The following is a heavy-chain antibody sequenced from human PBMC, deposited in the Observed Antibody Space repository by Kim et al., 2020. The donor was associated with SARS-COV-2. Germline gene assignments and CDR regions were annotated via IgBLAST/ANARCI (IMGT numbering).Heavy chain of an antibody. Sequence: TYCSDCVRGRLPITRDSAETTLYLQVNTLRAEDTAVYYCARALNGYYFDYWGQGTLVTVSS. CDR3: ARALNGYYFDY. V-gene: IGHV3-53*01. D-gene: IGHD3-16*01. CDR2: T. J-gene: IGHJ4*02.